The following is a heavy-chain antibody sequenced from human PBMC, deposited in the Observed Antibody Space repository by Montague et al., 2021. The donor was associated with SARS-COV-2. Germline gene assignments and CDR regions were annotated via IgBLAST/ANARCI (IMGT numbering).Heavy chain of an antibody. J-gene: IGHJ4*02. D-gene: IGHD3-22*01. Sequence: SETLSLTCAVYRGSFHIFSWGWIRQSPGKGLEWIGEIDHSGNTRYNPSLESRVTISVDTSKDQFSLNLTSVAAADTAMYYCARGTRVVGITPGFRYWGQGTQVAVSS. CDR2: IDHSGNT. CDR1: RGSFHIFS. V-gene: IGHV4-34*01. CDR3: ARGTRVVGITPGFRY.